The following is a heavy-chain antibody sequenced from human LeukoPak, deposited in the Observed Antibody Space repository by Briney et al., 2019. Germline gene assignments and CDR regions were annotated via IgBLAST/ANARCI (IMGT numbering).Heavy chain of an antibody. Sequence: ASVKVSCKASGYTFTSYDINWVRQATGQGLEWMGWMNPNSGNTGYAQNFQGRVTMTDDTSTATAYMELHSLRSEDTAIYYCAKTDYSGNSRFEFWGQGTLVTVSS. CDR2: MNPNSGNT. CDR1: GYTFTSYD. CDR3: AKTDYSGNSRFEF. J-gene: IGHJ1*01. V-gene: IGHV1-8*01. D-gene: IGHD4-23*01.